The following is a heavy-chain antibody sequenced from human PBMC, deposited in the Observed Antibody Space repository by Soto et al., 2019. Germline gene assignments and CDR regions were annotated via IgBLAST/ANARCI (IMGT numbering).Heavy chain of an antibody. CDR1: GGSFSGYY. V-gene: IGHV4-34*01. Sequence: SETLSLTCAVYGGSFSGYYWSWIRQPPGKGLEWIGEINHSGSTNYNPSLKSRVTISVDTSKNQFSLKLSSVTAADTAVYYCARDYYGMDVWGQGTTVTVSS. CDR2: INHSGST. CDR3: ARDYYGMDV. J-gene: IGHJ6*02.